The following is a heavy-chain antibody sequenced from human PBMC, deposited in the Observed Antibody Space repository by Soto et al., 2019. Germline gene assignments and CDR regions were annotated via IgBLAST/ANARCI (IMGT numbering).Heavy chain of an antibody. J-gene: IGHJ3*02. Sequence: ASVKVSCKASGYTFTGYYMHWVRQAPGQGLEWMGWINPNSGGTNYAQKFQGWVTMTRDTSISTAYMELSRLRSDDTAVYYCASSLIWGSYRENFAFDIWGQGTMVTVSS. CDR3: ASSLIWGSYRENFAFDI. D-gene: IGHD3-16*02. CDR1: GYTFTGYY. CDR2: INPNSGGT. V-gene: IGHV1-2*04.